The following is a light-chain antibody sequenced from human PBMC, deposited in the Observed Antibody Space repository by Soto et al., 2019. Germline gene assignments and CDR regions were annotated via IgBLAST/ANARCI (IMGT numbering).Light chain of an antibody. CDR3: CSYAGSSIFEV. CDR2: EVS. CDR1: SSDVGSYNL. V-gene: IGLV2-23*02. J-gene: IGLJ3*02. Sequence: QSALTQPASVSGSPGQWITISCTGTSSDVGSYNLVSWYQQHPGKAPKLMIYEVSKRPSGVSNRFSGSKSGNTASLTISGLQAEDEADYYCCSYAGSSIFEVFGGGTKLTVL.